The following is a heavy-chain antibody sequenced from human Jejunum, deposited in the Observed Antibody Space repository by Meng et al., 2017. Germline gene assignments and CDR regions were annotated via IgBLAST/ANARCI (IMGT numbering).Heavy chain of an antibody. D-gene: IGHD6-19*01. CDR2: IFRTGTS. CDR1: GDSNRSDNW. Sequence: GQLQESGPGLVKPSGTLPLTCAVSGDSNRSDNWWSWVRQPPGKGPEWIGDIFRTGTSNYSPSLRSRVAIYMDKSKNQFSLSLNSVTAADTAVYYCARKGGTYSTGHFPHFDYWGQGTLVTVSS. J-gene: IGHJ4*02. CDR3: ARKGGTYSTGHFPHFDY. V-gene: IGHV4-4*02.